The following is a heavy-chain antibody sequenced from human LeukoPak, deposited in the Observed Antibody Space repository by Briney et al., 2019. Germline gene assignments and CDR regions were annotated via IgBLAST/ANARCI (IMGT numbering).Heavy chain of an antibody. CDR3: ARQRGYSYGYRDYYYGMDV. J-gene: IGHJ6*02. CDR2: INHSGST. CDR1: GGSFSGYY. D-gene: IGHD5-18*01. Sequence: SETLSLTCAVYGGSFSGYYWSWIRQPPGKGLEWIGEINHSGSTNYNPSLKSRVTISVDTSKSQFSLKLSSVTAADTAVYYCARQRGYSYGYRDYYYGMDVWGQGTTVTVSS. V-gene: IGHV4-34*01.